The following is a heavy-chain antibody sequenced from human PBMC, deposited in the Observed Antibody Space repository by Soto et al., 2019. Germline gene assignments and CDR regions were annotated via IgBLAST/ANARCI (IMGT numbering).Heavy chain of an antibody. CDR1: GGSISSGDYY. V-gene: IGHV4-30-4*01. J-gene: IGHJ4*02. CDR2: IYYSGST. CDR3: ARDGGTHGGPIYDSSGYYDY. D-gene: IGHD3-22*01. Sequence: QVQLQESGPGLVKPSQTLSLTCTVSGGSISSGDYYWSWIRQPPGKGLEWIGYIYYSGSTYYNPSLKSRVTISVDTSKNQFSLKLSSVTAADTAVYYCARDGGTHGGPIYDSSGYYDYWGQGTLVTVSS.